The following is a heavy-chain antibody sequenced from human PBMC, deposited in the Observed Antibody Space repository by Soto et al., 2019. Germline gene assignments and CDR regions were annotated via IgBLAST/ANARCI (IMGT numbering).Heavy chain of an antibody. Sequence: QITLKESGPTQVKPTQTLTLTCTASGLSFGTSGVGVGWIRQPPGEALEWLALIYWNDDKRYSPSLKSSLTITKDTSENQVVLTMTNVDPVDTATYYCASMTTVATAAFDIWGQGTMVTVSS. CDR1: GLSFGTSGVG. CDR3: ASMTTVATAAFDI. CDR2: IYWNDDK. J-gene: IGHJ3*02. D-gene: IGHD4-17*01. V-gene: IGHV2-5*01.